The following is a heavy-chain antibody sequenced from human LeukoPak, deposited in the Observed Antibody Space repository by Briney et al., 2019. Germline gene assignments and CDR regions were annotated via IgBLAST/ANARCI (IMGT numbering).Heavy chain of an antibody. D-gene: IGHD2-15*01. CDR2: IYYSGST. J-gene: IGHJ3*02. V-gene: IGHV4-39*01. CDR3: ARSPPEEVVDSFDI. Sequence: SETLSLTCTVSGVSISSSSYYWGWLRQPPGKGLEWIGSIYYSGSTYYNPSLKSRVTISVDTSKNQFSLKPSSVTAADTAVYYCARSPPEEVVDSFDIWGQGTMVTVSS. CDR1: GVSISSSSYY.